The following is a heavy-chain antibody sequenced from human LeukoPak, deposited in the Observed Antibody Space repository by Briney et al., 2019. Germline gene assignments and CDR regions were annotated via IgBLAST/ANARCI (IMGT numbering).Heavy chain of an antibody. CDR3: ARGSGYLRVGY. CDR1: GYTFTSYG. Sequence: GASVKVSCKASGYTFTSYGINWVRQATGQGLEWMGWMNPNSGNTVYAQKFQGRVTITRNTSMSTAYMELRSLRSEDTAVYYCARGSGYLRVGYWGQGTLVTVSS. D-gene: IGHD3-22*01. V-gene: IGHV1-8*03. CDR2: MNPNSGNT. J-gene: IGHJ4*02.